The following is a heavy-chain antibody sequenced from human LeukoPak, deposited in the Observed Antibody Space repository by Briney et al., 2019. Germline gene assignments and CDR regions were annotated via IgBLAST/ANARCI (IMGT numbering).Heavy chain of an antibody. D-gene: IGHD3-22*01. CDR3: ATPDSSGYYYLY. CDR2: IYYSGST. J-gene: IGHJ4*02. V-gene: IGHV4-59*08. Sequence: PSETLSLTCEVYGGYFSGYYWSWIRQPPGKGLEWIGYIYYSGSTNYNPSLKSRVTISVDTSKNQFSLKLSSVTAADTAVYYCATPDSSGYYYLYWGQGTLVTVSS. CDR1: GGYFSGYY.